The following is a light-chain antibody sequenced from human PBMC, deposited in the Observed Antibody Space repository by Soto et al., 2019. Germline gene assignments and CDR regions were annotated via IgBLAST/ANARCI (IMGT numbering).Light chain of an antibody. CDR1: TSNIASYS. J-gene: IGLJ1*01. CDR2: SGD. V-gene: IGLV1-44*01. Sequence: VLTQPPSASGTHGQRVTISCSGSTSNIASYSVNWYQQLPGAAPKLLIYSGDQRPSRVPDRFSGSKSGTSASLAISGLYSEDEADYYCAAWDDRLNAYVFGTGTKVTVL. CDR3: AAWDDRLNAYV.